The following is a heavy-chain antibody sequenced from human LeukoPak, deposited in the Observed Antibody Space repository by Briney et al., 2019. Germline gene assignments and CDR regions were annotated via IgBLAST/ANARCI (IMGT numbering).Heavy chain of an antibody. CDR2: ISSISNYI. CDR3: ASDQSIGTDLRYFFDY. J-gene: IGHJ4*02. CDR1: GFSFSAYS. V-gene: IGHV3-48*02. D-gene: IGHD3-9*01. Sequence: PGGSLRLSCAASGFSFSAYSMNWVRQAPGKGVEWVSYISSISNYIQYADSVKGRFTISRDNAKKSLYLQMNSLRDEDTAVYYCASDQSIGTDLRYFFDYWGQGTLVTVSS.